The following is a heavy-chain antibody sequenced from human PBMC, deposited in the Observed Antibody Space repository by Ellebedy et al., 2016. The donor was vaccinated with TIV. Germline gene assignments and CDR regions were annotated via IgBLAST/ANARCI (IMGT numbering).Heavy chain of an antibody. CDR2: MFYDGNEK. J-gene: IGHJ4*02. CDR1: GFTFSTYG. V-gene: IGHV3-33*01. D-gene: IGHD3-22*01. CDR3: AREARDSGGYYPDY. Sequence: GESLKISXAASGFTFSTYGMHWVRQAPGKGLEWVAVMFYDGNEKYNADSVKGRFTISRDNSKNTLYLQMNSLRAEDTAVYYCAREARDSGGYYPDYWGQGTLVTVSS.